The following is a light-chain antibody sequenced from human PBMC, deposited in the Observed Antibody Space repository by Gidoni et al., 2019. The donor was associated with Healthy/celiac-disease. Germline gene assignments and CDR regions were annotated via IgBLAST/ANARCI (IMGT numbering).Light chain of an antibody. CDR2: KAS. CDR1: QSISSW. Sequence: DIQMTQSPSHLSASVGDRFTITCRASQSISSWLAWYQQKPGKAPKLLIYKASSLESGVPSRFSGSGSGTEFTLTISSLQPDEFATYYCQQYNSYPGTFGQGTKVEIK. J-gene: IGKJ1*01. CDR3: QQYNSYPGT. V-gene: IGKV1-5*03.